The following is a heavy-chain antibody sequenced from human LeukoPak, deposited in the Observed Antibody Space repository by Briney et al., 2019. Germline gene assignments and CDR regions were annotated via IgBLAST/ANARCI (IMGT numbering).Heavy chain of an antibody. J-gene: IGHJ4*02. V-gene: IGHV4-39*01. CDR2: INYSGST. CDR3: ARARLSIVRGITNFDY. CDR1: GGSISSGSYY. Sequence: PSQTLSLTCTVSGGSISSGSYYWGWIRQPPGKGLEWIGSINYSGSTFYNPSLKSRVTISVDTSKNQFSLILSSVTAADTAVYFCARARLSIVRGITNFDYWGQGTVVTVSS. D-gene: IGHD3-10*01.